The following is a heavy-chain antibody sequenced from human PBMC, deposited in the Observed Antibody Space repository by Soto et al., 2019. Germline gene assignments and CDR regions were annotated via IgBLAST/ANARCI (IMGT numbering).Heavy chain of an antibody. D-gene: IGHD6-6*01. J-gene: IGHJ6*03. CDR1: GGSISSGGYY. CDR2: IYYSGST. V-gene: IGHV4-31*03. Sequence: QVQLQESGPGLVKPSQTLSLTCTVSGGSISSGGYYWSWIRQHPGKGLEWIGYIYYSGSTYYNPSLKSRVTISVDTSKNQFSLKLSSVTAADTAVYYCARDTRERGSSPSYYYYYYMDVWGKGTTVTVSS. CDR3: ARDTRERGSSPSYYYYYYMDV.